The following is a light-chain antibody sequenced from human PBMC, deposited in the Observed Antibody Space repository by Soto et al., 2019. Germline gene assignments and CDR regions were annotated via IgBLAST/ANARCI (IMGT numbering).Light chain of an antibody. Sequence: ELVLTQSPATLSLSPGERATLSCRASQSIGNSLAWYQQKPGQAPRLLIYDASNRATGIPPRFSGSGSGTDFTITISSPESDDSAVYFCQQRGEWPPGATFGQGTRLEIK. J-gene: IGKJ5*01. V-gene: IGKV3-11*01. CDR1: QSIGNS. CDR2: DAS. CDR3: QQRGEWPPGAT.